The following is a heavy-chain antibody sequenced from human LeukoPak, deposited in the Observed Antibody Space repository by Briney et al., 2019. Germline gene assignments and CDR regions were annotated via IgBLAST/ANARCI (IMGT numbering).Heavy chain of an antibody. CDR1: GYTFTGYY. CDR3: ARAPPAAMAGWIDP. CDR2: INPNSGGT. J-gene: IGHJ5*02. V-gene: IGHV1-2*02. Sequence: ASVKVSCKASGYTFTGYYMHWVRQAPGQGLEWMGWINPNSGGTNYAQKFQGRVTMTRDTSISTAYMELSRLRSDDTAVYYCARAPPAAMAGWIDPWGQGTLVTVSS. D-gene: IGHD2-2*01.